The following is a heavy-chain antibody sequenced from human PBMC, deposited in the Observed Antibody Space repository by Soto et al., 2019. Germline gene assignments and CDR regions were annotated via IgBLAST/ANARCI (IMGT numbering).Heavy chain of an antibody. J-gene: IGHJ4*02. D-gene: IGHD3-16*01. CDR3: ARESAAATYRPLDY. V-gene: IGHV4-4*07. CDR1: GGSMSSYF. Sequence: SETLSLTCNVSGGSMSSYFWSWIRQPAGKGREWLGRIYTSETTNYNPSLKSRVTMSVDTSKNQFSLKVNSVTAADTAVYYCARESAAATYRPLDYWGQGTLVTVSS. CDR2: IYTSETT.